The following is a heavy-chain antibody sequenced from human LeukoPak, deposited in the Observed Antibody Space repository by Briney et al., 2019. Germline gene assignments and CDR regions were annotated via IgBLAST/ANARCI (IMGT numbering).Heavy chain of an antibody. CDR2: ISAYNGNT. CDR1: GYTFTIYG. Sequence: GASVTVSFKASGYTFTIYGISWVRQAPGQGREGMGWISAYNGNTNYAQKLQGRVTMTTDTSTSTAYMELRSLRSDDTAVYYCARMGGYYYFDYWGQGTLVTVSS. J-gene: IGHJ4*02. V-gene: IGHV1-18*01. D-gene: IGHD3-22*01. CDR3: ARMGGYYYFDY.